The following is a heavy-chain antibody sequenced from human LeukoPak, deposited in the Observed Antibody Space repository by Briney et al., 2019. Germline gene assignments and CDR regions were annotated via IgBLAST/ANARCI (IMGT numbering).Heavy chain of an antibody. CDR2: INDGGST. CDR3: ARLGGNSYGFYYFDS. CDR1: GYSISSTYY. J-gene: IGHJ4*02. D-gene: IGHD5-18*01. V-gene: IGHV4-38-2*02. Sequence: SETLSLTCTVSGYSISSTYYWGWIRQPPGKGLEWIGSINDGGSTYYDPSCKSRVTISVDTSNNQFSLKVNSVTAADPAVYYRARLGGNSYGFYYFDSGGQGTLVTASP.